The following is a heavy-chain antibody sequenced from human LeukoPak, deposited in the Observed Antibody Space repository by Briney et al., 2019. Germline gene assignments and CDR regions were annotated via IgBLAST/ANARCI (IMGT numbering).Heavy chain of an antibody. D-gene: IGHD3-3*01. J-gene: IGHJ4*02. CDR2: IYSGGST. V-gene: IGHV3-66*01. Sequence: PGGSLRLSCAASGFTVSSNYMSWVRQAPGKGLEWVSVIYSGGSTYYADSVKGRFTISRDNSKNTLYLQMNSLRAEDTAVYYCAKEGYDFWSGYYATYFDYWGQGTLVTVSS. CDR3: AKEGYDFWSGYYATYFDY. CDR1: GFTVSSNY.